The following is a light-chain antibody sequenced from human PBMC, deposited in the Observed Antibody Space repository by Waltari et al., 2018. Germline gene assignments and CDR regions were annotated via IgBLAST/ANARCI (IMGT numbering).Light chain of an antibody. J-gene: IGLJ2*01. Sequence: QPVLIQPPSASGTPGQRVTISCSGSSSNIGSHYVSCYQQVPGTAPKLPMYRDNWRPSGVPDRFSGSKSGTSASLAISGVRSEDEADYHCAAWDDVLSGVVFGGGTKLIVL. V-gene: IGLV1-47*01. CDR1: SSNIGSHY. CDR3: AAWDDVLSGVV. CDR2: RDN.